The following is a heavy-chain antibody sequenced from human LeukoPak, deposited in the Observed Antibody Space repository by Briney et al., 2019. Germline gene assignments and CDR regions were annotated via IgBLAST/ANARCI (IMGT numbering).Heavy chain of an antibody. J-gene: IGHJ4*02. V-gene: IGHV4-39*07. CDR1: GDSITTANYF. Sequence: SETLSLTCAVSGDSITTANYFWGWVRQPPGEGLEWIGYIHHSGRSFYNPSLKSRVTISVDTSKNQFSLKLSSVTAADTAVYYCARRIAAAGGTYFDYWGQGTLVTVSS. D-gene: IGHD6-13*01. CDR3: ARRIAAAGGTYFDY. CDR2: IHHSGRS.